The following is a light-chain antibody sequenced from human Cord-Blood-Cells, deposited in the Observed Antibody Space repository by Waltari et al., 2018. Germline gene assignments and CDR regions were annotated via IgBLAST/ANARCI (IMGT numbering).Light chain of an antibody. J-gene: IGLJ3*02. CDR1: SSNIGSNT. CDR3: AAWDDSLNGPV. V-gene: IGLV1-44*01. Sequence: QSVLTQPPSASGIPGQRVTISCSGSSSNIGSNTVNWYQQLPGTAPKLLIYSNNQRPSGVPDRFSGSKSGTSASLAISGLQSEDEADYYCAAWDDSLNGPVFGGGT. CDR2: SNN.